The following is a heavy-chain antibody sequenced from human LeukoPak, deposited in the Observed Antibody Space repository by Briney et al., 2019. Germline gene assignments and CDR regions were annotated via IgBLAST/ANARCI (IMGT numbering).Heavy chain of an antibody. V-gene: IGHV4-39*07. D-gene: IGHD3-22*01. J-gene: IGHJ3*02. CDR1: GDSISSSSSY. CDR2: IYYSGST. Sequence: SETLSLTCTVSGDSISSSSSYWGWIRQPPGEGLEWIGSIYYSGSTYYNPSLKSRVTISVDTSKNQFSLKLSSVTAADTAVYYCARAGMYYYDSSGYYGDDAFDIWGQGTMVTVSS. CDR3: ARAGMYYYDSSGYYGDDAFDI.